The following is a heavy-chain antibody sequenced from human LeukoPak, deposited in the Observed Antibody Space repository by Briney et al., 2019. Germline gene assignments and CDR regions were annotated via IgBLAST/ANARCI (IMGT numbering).Heavy chain of an antibody. J-gene: IGHJ4*02. D-gene: IGHD1-14*01. Sequence: GGSLRLSCAASGFTFSSFAMNWVRQAPGKGLEWVSSISSSSSYIYYADSVKGRFTISRDNAKNSLYLQMNSLRAEDTAVYYCARGRTRYYFDYWGQGTLVTVSS. CDR2: ISSSSSYI. V-gene: IGHV3-21*01. CDR1: GFTFSSFA. CDR3: ARGRTRYYFDY.